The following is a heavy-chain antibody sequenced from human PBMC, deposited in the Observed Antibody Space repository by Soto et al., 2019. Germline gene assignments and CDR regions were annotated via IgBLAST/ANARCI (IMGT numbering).Heavy chain of an antibody. CDR2: IYYSGST. V-gene: IGHV4-30-4*01. CDR1: GGSISSGDYY. Sequence: SETLSLTCTVSGGSISSGDYYWSWIRQPPGKGLEWIGYIYYSGSTYYNPSLKSRVTISVDTSKNQFSLKLSSVTAADTAVYYCATSIQGYYFWSGYLPFNFRAQGTLVTVSS. D-gene: IGHD3-3*01. J-gene: IGHJ1*01. CDR3: ATSIQGYYFWSGYLPFNF.